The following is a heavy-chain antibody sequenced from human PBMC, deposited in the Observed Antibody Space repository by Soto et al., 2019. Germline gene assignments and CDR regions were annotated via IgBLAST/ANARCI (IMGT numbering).Heavy chain of an antibody. CDR1: GFTFSSYA. Sequence: QVQLVESGGGVVQPGRSLRLSCAASGFTFSSYAMHWVRQAPGKGLEWVAVISYDGSNKYYADSVKGRFTISRDNSKNTLYLQMNSLRAEDTAVYYCAEGQYYYGMAVWGQGTTVTVSS. J-gene: IGHJ6*02. V-gene: IGHV3-30-3*01. CDR2: ISYDGSNK. CDR3: AEGQYYYGMAV.